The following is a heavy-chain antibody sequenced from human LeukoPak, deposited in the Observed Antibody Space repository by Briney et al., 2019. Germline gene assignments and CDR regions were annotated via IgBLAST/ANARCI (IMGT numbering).Heavy chain of an antibody. CDR3: ARESEGGTGTSRPDY. V-gene: IGHV3-33*05. Sequence: GGSLRLSCAASGFIFSSDDMHWVRQAPGKGLEWVAGIQSNGRNKYYVDSVKGRFAISRDSSKSTLYLQVNSLRVEDTALYYCARESEGGTGTSRPDYWGQGTLVTVSS. D-gene: IGHD2-2*01. J-gene: IGHJ4*02. CDR2: IQSNGRNK. CDR1: GFIFSSDD.